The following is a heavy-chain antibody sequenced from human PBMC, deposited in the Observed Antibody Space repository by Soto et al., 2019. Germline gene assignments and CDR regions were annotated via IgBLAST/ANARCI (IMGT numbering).Heavy chain of an antibody. Sequence: QVQLVQSGAEVRKPGSSVKVSCKASGGSFNNFVITWVRQAPGQGLEWMGGIIPIFGSANYAEKFQGRVTIAADESTSQAYLELSSLRSEDTAVSYCAGDIVVLPSVGIRLEYWGQGALVTVSS. CDR3: AGDIVVLPSVGIRLEY. CDR1: GGSFNNFV. D-gene: IGHD2-2*01. J-gene: IGHJ4*02. CDR2: IIPIFGSA. V-gene: IGHV1-69*01.